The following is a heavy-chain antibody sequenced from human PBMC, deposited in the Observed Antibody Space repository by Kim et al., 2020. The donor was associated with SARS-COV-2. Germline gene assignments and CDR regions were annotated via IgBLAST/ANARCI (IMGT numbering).Heavy chain of an antibody. CDR1: GYTFTSYD. Sequence: ASVKVSCKASGYTFTSYDINWVRQATGQGLEWMGWMNPNSGNTGYAQKFQGRVTMTRNTSISTAYMELSSLRSEDTAVYYCARWEIGGYSYGYYYYGMDVWGQGTTVTVSS. D-gene: IGHD5-18*01. CDR3: ARWEIGGYSYGYYYYGMDV. V-gene: IGHV1-8*01. J-gene: IGHJ6*02. CDR2: MNPNSGNT.